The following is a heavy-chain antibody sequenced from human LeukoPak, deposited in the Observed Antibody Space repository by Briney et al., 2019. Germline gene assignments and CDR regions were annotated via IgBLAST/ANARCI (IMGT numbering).Heavy chain of an antibody. CDR2: IYWDDDK. CDR1: GFSLSTSGVG. D-gene: IGHD3-10*01. V-gene: IGHV2-5*02. Sequence: SGPTLVNPTQTLTLTCTFSGFSLSTSGVGVGWIRQPPGKALEWLGLIYWDDDKRYSPSLKSRLTITKDTSKNQVVLTMTNMDPVDTATYYCAHRRRIDGSGNSYYFDSWGQGTLVTVSS. J-gene: IGHJ4*02. CDR3: AHRRRIDGSGNSYYFDS.